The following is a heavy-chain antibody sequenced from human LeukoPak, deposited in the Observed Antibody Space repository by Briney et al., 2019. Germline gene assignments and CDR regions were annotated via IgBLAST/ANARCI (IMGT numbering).Heavy chain of an antibody. D-gene: IGHD2-2*01. CDR2: ISGSGGST. J-gene: IGHJ5*02. CDR1: GFTVSGYA. V-gene: IGHV3-23*01. CDR3: AQDLGYCSTTSCLP. Sequence: GGSLRLSCAASGFTVSGYAMNWVRQAPGKGLEWVSSISGSGGSTYYADSVEGRFTISRDNSKKTLYLQMNSLRAEDTAIYYCAQDLGYCSTTSCLPWGQGTLVTVSS.